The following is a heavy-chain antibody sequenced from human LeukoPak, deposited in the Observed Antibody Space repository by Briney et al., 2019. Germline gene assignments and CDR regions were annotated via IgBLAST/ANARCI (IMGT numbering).Heavy chain of an antibody. CDR1: GYTFTSYG. J-gene: IGHJ5*02. CDR3: ARAKGASYYYGSGRPVDWFDP. CDR2: ISAYNGNT. D-gene: IGHD3-10*01. V-gene: IGHV1-18*01. Sequence: ASVKVSCKASGYTFTSYGISWVRQAPGQGLEWMGWISAYNGNTNYAQKLQGRVTMTTDTSTSTAYMELRSLRSDDTAVYYCARAKGASYYYGSGRPVDWFDPWGQGTLVTVSS.